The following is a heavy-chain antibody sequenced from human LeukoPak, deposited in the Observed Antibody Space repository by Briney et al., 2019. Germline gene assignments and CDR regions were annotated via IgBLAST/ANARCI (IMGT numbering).Heavy chain of an antibody. D-gene: IGHD2-21*02. CDR1: GYSFTSYW. V-gene: IGHV5-51*01. Sequence: GESLKISCKGSGYSFTSYWIGWVRQMPGKGLEWMGIIYPGDSDTRYSPSFQGQVTISADKSISTAYLQWSSLKASDTAMYYCARPRLAYCGGDCYSGYDYWGQGTLVTVSS. J-gene: IGHJ4*02. CDR3: ARPRLAYCGGDCYSGYDY. CDR2: IYPGDSDT.